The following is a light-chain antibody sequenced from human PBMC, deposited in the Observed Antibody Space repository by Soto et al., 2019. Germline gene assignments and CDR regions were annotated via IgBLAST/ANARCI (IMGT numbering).Light chain of an antibody. CDR2: DAS. V-gene: IGKV1-5*01. CDR1: QSISSW. CDR3: QQYHSYYPWT. J-gene: IGKJ1*01. Sequence: DIQMTQSPSTVSASVGDRVTITCRASQSISSWVAWYQQKPGKAPKLLIYDASSLESGVPSRFSGSGSGTDFSLTISSLXPDDFATYYCQQYHSYYPWTFGQGTKVDIK.